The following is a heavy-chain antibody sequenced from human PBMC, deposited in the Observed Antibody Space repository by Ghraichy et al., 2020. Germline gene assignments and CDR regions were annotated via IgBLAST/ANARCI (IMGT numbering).Heavy chain of an antibody. CDR2: IIPILGIA. CDR3: ARIRRDGYNLSGYIDY. J-gene: IGHJ4*02. Sequence: SVKVSCKASGGTFSSYTISWVRQAPGQGLEWMGRIIPILGIANYAQKFQGRVTITADKSTSTAYMELSSLRSEDTAVYYCARIRRDGYNLSGYIDYWGQGTLVTVSS. V-gene: IGHV1-69*02. D-gene: IGHD5-24*01. CDR1: GGTFSSYT.